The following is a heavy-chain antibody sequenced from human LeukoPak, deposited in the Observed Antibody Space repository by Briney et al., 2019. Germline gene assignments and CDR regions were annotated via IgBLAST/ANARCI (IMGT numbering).Heavy chain of an antibody. J-gene: IGHJ4*02. CDR1: GLTLSNYW. CDR3: ASSPDYGEDH. Sequence: GGSLRLSCAASGLTLSNYWMSWVRQAPGKGPVWVSRIKSDGSSTNYADSVKGRFTISRDNAKNTLYLQMNSLRAEDTAVYYCASSPDYGEDHWGQGPLLSVSP. D-gene: IGHD4-17*01. V-gene: IGHV3-74*01. CDR2: IKSDGSST.